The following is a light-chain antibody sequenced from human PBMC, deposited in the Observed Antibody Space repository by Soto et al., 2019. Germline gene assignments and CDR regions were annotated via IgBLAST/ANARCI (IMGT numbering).Light chain of an antibody. Sequence: QSALTQPASVSGSPGQSITISCTGTSSDVGGYNYVSRYQQHPDKAPKLMIYEVTNRPSGVSNRFSGSKSGNTASLTISGLQAEDEADYYCSSYTSSSTLYVFGTGTKLTVL. CDR2: EVT. CDR3: SSYTSSSTLYV. J-gene: IGLJ1*01. V-gene: IGLV2-14*01. CDR1: SSDVGGYNY.